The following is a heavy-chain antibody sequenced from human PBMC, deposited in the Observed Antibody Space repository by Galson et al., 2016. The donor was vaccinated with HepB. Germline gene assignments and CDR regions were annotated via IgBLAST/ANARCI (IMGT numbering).Heavy chain of an antibody. V-gene: IGHV1-2*02. CDR2: INPXSGGT. Sequence: SVKVSCKASGYAFTDYYVHCVRQAPGQGLEWMGWINPXSGGTKYAQKFQGRVTMTGDKSISTVYMELSRLRSEDTAVYYCARGRFNKRWDVGAFDVWGQGTMITVSS. CDR1: GYAFTDYY. CDR3: ARGRFNKRWDVGAFDV. J-gene: IGHJ3*01. D-gene: IGHD1-26*01.